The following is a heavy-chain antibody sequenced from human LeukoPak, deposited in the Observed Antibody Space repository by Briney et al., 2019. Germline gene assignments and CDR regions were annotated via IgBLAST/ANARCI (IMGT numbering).Heavy chain of an antibody. D-gene: IGHD6-6*01. CDR3: AKGGSYSSSSDYFDY. CDR1: GFTSSSYA. J-gene: IGHJ4*02. Sequence: PGGSLRLSCAASGFTSSSYAMSWVRQAPGKGLEWVSAISGSGGSTYYADSVKGRFTISRDNSKNTLYLQMNSLRAEDTAVYYCAKGGSYSSSSDYFDYWGQGTLVTVSS. V-gene: IGHV3-23*01. CDR2: ISGSGGST.